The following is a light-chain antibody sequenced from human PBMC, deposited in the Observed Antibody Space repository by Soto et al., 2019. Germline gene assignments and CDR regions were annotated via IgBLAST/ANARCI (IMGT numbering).Light chain of an antibody. CDR2: KAS. J-gene: IGKJ5*01. CDR1: QSISSL. V-gene: IGKV1-5*03. CDR3: QQYNSYPLT. Sequence: DIQMTQSPSTLSASVGDRVTITCRASQSISSLLAWYQQKPGRPPTLLIYKASTLDSGVPSRFSGSGSGTDFTLTISSLQPEDFATYHCQQYNSYPLTFGQGTRLEIK.